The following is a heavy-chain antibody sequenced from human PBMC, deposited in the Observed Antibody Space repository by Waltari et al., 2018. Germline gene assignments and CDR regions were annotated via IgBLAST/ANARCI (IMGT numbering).Heavy chain of an antibody. CDR3: ARDLDYYDSSGYSVDY. V-gene: IGHV4-38-2*02. CDR2: IYHSAST. D-gene: IGHD3-22*01. J-gene: IGHJ4*02. Sequence: QVQLQESGPGLVKPSETLSLTCAVSGYSISSGYYWGWIRQPPGKGLEWIGSIYHSASTYYNPSLESRVTISVDTSKNQFSLKLSSVTAADTAVYYCARDLDYYDSSGYSVDYWGQGTLVTVSS. CDR1: GYSISSGYY.